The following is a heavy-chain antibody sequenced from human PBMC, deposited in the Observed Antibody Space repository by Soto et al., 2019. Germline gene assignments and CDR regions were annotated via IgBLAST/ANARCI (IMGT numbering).Heavy chain of an antibody. J-gene: IGHJ4*02. CDR2: TNAGNGNT. V-gene: IGHV1-3*01. Sequence: ASVKVSCKASGYTFTSYAMHWVRQAPGQRLEWMGWTNAGNGNTKYSQKFQGRVAITRDTSASTAYMELSSLRSEDTAVYYCARSHDFWSGSYWGQGTLVTVSS. CDR3: ARSHDFWSGSY. CDR1: GYTFTSYA. D-gene: IGHD3-3*01.